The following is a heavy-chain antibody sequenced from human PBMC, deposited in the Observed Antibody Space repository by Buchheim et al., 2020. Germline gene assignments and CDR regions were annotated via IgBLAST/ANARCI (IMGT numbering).Heavy chain of an antibody. Sequence: QVQLQQRGAGLLKPSETLSLTCAVYGGSFSGYYWSWIRQPPGKGLEWIGEINHSGSTNYNPSLKSRVTISVDTSKNQFSLKLSSVTAADTAVYYCARLRWNYGPGRKYYFDYWGQGTL. CDR2: INHSGST. CDR1: GGSFSGYY. D-gene: IGHD1-7*01. CDR3: ARLRWNYGPGRKYYFDY. J-gene: IGHJ4*02. V-gene: IGHV4-34*01.